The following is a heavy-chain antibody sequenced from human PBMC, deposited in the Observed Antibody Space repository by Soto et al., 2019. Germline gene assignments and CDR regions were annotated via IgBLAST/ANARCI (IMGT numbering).Heavy chain of an antibody. V-gene: IGHV3-23*01. CDR2: ISGSGGST. J-gene: IGHJ4*02. CDR3: ARGWAAPPY. CDR1: GFTFSSYA. D-gene: IGHD1-26*01. Sequence: EVQLLESGVGLVQPGGSLRLSCAASGFTFSSYAMTWVRQAPGKGLEWVSAISGSGGSTYYADSVKGRFTISRDNSKNTLYLQMNSLRAEDTALYYCARGWAAPPYWGQGTLVTVSS.